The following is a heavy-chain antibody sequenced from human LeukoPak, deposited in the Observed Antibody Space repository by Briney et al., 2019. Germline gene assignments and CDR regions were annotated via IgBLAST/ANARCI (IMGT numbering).Heavy chain of an antibody. Sequence: SETLSLTCTVSGGSISSYYWSWIRQPPGKGLEWIGYMYYSGSTNYNPSLKSRVTMSVDTSKNHFSLKMSSVTAADTAVYYCARDIGGRYSWYYFDYWGRGTLVNVSS. CDR1: GGSISSYY. D-gene: IGHD2-8*01. CDR2: MYYSGST. V-gene: IGHV4-59*01. J-gene: IGHJ4*02. CDR3: ARDIGGRYSWYYFDY.